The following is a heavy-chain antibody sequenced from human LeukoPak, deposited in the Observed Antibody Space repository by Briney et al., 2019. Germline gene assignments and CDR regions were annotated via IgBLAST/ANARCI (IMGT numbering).Heavy chain of an antibody. CDR2: INSDGSDI. V-gene: IGHV3-74*01. D-gene: IGHD6-6*01. Sequence: GGSLRLSCAASGFTFNRYWVHWVRQAPGKGLVWVSRINSDGSDITYADSVKGRFTISRDNSKNMLYLQMGSLRAEDMAVYYCARWVSTSYDAFDIWGQGTMVTVSS. CDR3: ARWVSTSYDAFDI. CDR1: GFTFNRYW. J-gene: IGHJ3*02.